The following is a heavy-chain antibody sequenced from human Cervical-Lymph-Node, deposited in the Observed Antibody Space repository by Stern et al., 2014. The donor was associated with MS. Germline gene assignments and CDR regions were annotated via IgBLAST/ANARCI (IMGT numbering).Heavy chain of an antibody. V-gene: IGHV3-21*01. D-gene: IGHD4-17*01. CDR1: GFTFTAYS. J-gene: IGHJ4*02. CDR2: LSSSSSDI. Sequence: EVQLVQSGGGLVQPGGSLRLSCAASGFTFTAYSMNWVRQAPGKGLEWVSSLSSSSSDIYYAVSVKGRFTISRDNARNSLYLQMNSLRADDTAIYYCARGLHITQATVLDQWGQGTLVTVSS. CDR3: ARGLHITQATVLDQ.